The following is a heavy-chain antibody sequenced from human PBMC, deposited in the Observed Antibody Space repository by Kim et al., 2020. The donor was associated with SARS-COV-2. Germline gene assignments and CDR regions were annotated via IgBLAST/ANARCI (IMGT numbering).Heavy chain of an antibody. V-gene: IGHV1-46*01. J-gene: IGHJ6*02. CDR3: ARWDGGLYGMDV. D-gene: IGHD2-15*01. Sequence: SDHQDYQGRVTVTRDTYTSTVYMELSSLRSEDTAVYYCARWDGGLYGMDVWGQGTTVTVSS.